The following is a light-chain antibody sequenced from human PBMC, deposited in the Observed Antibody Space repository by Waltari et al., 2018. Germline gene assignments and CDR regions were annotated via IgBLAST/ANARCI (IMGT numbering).Light chain of an antibody. CDR2: KES. V-gene: IGLV3-27*01. CDR3: YSVDDNKRV. Sequence: SYELTQPSSVSVSPGQTSRITCSGDVLAKRYTRWFQQKPVQAPVLVIYKESERPSGIPERVAGSSSGTTVTWTISGAQVEDEADYYCYSVDDNKRVFGGVTKLTVL. J-gene: IGLJ2*01. CDR1: VLAKRY.